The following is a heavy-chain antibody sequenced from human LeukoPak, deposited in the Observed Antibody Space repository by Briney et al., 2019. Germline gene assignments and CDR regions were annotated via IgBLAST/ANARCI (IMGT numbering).Heavy chain of an antibody. CDR1: GGSVSSGSYY. CDR2: VFYSGGT. V-gene: IGHV4-61*01. J-gene: IGHJ4*02. D-gene: IGHD2-15*01. Sequence: PSGTLSLTCTVSGGSVSSGSYYWTWIRQPPGKGLEWIGYVFYSGGTNYNPSLKSRVTISLDTSKNQLSLKLTSVTAADTAVYYCARAGYCSGGDCYSTIDYWGQGTLVTVSS. CDR3: ARAGYCSGGDCYSTIDY.